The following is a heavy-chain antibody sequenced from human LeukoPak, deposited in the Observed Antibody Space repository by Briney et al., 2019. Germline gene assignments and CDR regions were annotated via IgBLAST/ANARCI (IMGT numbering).Heavy chain of an antibody. CDR2: IYYSGST. CDR1: GGSVSSGSYY. D-gene: IGHD2-2*01. V-gene: IGHV4-61*01. CDR3: ARAPRGYCSSTSCYAYFDY. J-gene: IGHJ4*02. Sequence: SETLSLTCTVSGGSVSSGSYYWSWIRQPPGKGLEWIGYIYYSGSTNYNPSLKSRVTISVDTSKNQFSLKLGSVTAADTAVYYCARAPRGYCSSTSCYAYFDYWGQGTLVTVSS.